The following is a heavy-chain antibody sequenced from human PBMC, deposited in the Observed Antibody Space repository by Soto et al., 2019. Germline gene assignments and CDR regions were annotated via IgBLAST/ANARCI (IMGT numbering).Heavy chain of an antibody. CDR1: GFTFSSYA. D-gene: IGHD2-8*01. J-gene: IGHJ5*02. CDR3: PEAVLTDAIVWFDP. CDR2: IIGSGGST. V-gene: IGHV3-23*01. Sequence: GSLRLSCAASGFTFSSYAMSGVRQAPGKGLEWVSAIIGSGGSTYYADSVKVRFTISRDNSTNTLYLQMNSLRAEPTDVYYCPEAVLTDAIVWFDPWGPGTLLTVSS.